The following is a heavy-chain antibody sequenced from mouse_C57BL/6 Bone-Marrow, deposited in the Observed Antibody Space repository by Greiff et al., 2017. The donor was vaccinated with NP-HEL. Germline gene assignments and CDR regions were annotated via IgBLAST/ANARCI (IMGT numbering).Heavy chain of an antibody. D-gene: IGHD1-1*01. V-gene: IGHV1-55*01. Sequence: QVQLQQPGAELVKPGASVKMSCKASGYTFTSYWITWVKQRPGQGLEWIGDIYPGSGSTNYNEKFKSKATLTVDTSSSTAYMQLSSLTSEDSAVYYCASGCYYYGLFDYWGQGNTLTVSS. CDR1: GYTFTSYW. J-gene: IGHJ2*01. CDR3: ASGCYYYGLFDY. CDR2: IYPGSGST.